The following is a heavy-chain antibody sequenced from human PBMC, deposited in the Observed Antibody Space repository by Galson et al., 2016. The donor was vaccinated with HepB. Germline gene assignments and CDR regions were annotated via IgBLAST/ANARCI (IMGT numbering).Heavy chain of an antibody. J-gene: IGHJ4*02. CDR2: TSDSTSTV. CDR3: ARDMVHGLGVYDY. V-gene: IGHV3-48*01. CDR1: GFTLGAYA. D-gene: IGHD3/OR15-3a*01. Sequence: SLRLSCAASGFTLGAYAMSWFRQAPGKGLEWVSYTSDSTSTVYYADSVKGRFTISRDNAKNSLHLQMKSLRAEDTAVYYCARDMVHGLGVYDYWGQGTLVTVSS.